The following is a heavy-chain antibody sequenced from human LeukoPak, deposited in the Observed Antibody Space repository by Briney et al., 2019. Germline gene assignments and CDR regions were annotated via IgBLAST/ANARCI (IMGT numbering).Heavy chain of an antibody. CDR3: ARVRSSRSSGYSY. CDR1: GGSFSGYY. J-gene: IGHJ4*02. CDR2: INHSGST. D-gene: IGHD3-22*01. Sequence: SETLSLTCAVYGGSFSGYYWGWIRQPPGKGLEWIGEINHSGSTNYNPSLKSRVTISVDTSKNQFSLKLSSVTAADTAVYYCARVRSSRSSGYSYWGQGTLVTVSS. V-gene: IGHV4-34*01.